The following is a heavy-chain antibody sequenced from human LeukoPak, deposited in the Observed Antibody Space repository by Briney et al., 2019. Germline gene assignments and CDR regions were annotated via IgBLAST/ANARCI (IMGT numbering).Heavy chain of an antibody. CDR1: GFTFSSYA. J-gene: IGHJ4*02. Sequence: GGSLRLSCAASGFTFSSYAMSWVRQAPGKGQEWVSAISGSGGSTYYADSVKGRFTISRDNSKNTLYLQMNSLRAEDTAVYYCAKGSQSRSIAWVGYWGQGTLVTVSS. V-gene: IGHV3-23*01. CDR2: ISGSGGST. D-gene: IGHD6-6*01. CDR3: AKGSQSRSIAWVGY.